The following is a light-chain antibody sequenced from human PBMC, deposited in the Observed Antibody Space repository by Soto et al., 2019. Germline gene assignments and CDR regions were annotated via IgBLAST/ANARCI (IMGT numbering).Light chain of an antibody. V-gene: IGKV1-39*01. CDR3: QQYNNYATWK. Sequence: DIQMTQSPSSLSASVVYIVTITFRSSQSISSYLNWYQQKPGKAPKLLIYAASSLQRGVPSRFSGSGSGTEFTLTISSLQPDDFATYYCQQYNNYATWKFGQGTKVDIK. CDR1: QSISSY. J-gene: IGKJ1*01. CDR2: AAS.